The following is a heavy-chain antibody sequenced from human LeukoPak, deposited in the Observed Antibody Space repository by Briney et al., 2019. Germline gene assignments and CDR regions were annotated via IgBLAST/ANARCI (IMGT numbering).Heavy chain of an antibody. Sequence: GGSVKVSCKASGYTFTDYYMHWVRQAPGQGFDWMGWINPNDGDTNYAQKLQGRVTMTRDTSISTAHMEVSRLRSDDTAVYYCARANFLYCSSSTCLFDYWGQGTLVTVSS. CDR3: ARANFLYCSSSTCLFDY. J-gene: IGHJ4*02. V-gene: IGHV1-2*02. D-gene: IGHD2-2*01. CDR1: GYTFTDYY. CDR2: INPNDGDT.